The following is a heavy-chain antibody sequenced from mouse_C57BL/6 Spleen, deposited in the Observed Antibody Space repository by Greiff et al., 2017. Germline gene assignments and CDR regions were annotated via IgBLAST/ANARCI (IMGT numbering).Heavy chain of an antibody. CDR2: IYPGSGST. D-gene: IGHD1-1*01. CDR1: GYTFTSYW. V-gene: IGHV1-55*01. J-gene: IGHJ2*01. Sequence: QVQLQQPGAELVKPGASVKMSCKASGYTFTSYWITWVKQRPGQGLEWIGDIYPGSGSTNYNEQFKSKATLTVDTSSSTAYMQLSSLTSEDSAVYYCARSLITTVVAPFDYWGQGTTLTVSS. CDR3: ARSLITTVVAPFDY.